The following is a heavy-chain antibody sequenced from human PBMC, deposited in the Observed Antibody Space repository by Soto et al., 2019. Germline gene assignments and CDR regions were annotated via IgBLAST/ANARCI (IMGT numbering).Heavy chain of an antibody. CDR3: AREAGPDRWFDP. CDR2: ISTSGTT. CDR1: GASISSYF. V-gene: IGHV4-4*07. D-gene: IGHD6-19*01. J-gene: IGHJ5*02. Sequence: GTLSLNCTVPGASISSYFWTWIRQPSGKGLDWIGRISTSGTTNYNPSLKSRVTMSVDTSKNHFSLNLSSVTAADTAVYYCAREAGPDRWFDPWGQGTLVTVSS.